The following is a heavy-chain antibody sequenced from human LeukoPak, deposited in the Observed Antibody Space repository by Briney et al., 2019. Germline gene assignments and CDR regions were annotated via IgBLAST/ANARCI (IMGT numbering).Heavy chain of an antibody. Sequence: SETLSLTCTVSGGSISSSSYSWGWIRQPPGKGLEWIGSIYYSGSTYYNPSLKSRVTISVDTSKNQFSLKLSSVTAADTAVYYCASGDCSSTSCYNFDYWGQGTLVTVSS. V-gene: IGHV4-39*01. D-gene: IGHD2-2*02. CDR1: GGSISSSSYS. CDR3: ASGDCSSTSCYNFDY. CDR2: IYYSGST. J-gene: IGHJ4*02.